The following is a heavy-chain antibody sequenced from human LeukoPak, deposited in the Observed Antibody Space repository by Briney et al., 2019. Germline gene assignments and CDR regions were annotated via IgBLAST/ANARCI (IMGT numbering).Heavy chain of an antibody. Sequence: ASVKVSCKASGYTFTSYDINWVRQAAGQGLEWMGFMTPNSGNTGYAQKLQGRVTMTRNNSISTAYMELSSLRSEDTAVYYCARFRYDYGDGPDYWGQGTLVTVSS. CDR1: GYTFTSYD. J-gene: IGHJ4*02. V-gene: IGHV1-8*01. CDR2: MTPNSGNT. D-gene: IGHD4/OR15-4a*01. CDR3: ARFRYDYGDGPDY.